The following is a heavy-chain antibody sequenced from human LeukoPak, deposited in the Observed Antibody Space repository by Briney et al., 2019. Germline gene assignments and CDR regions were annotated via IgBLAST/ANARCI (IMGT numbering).Heavy chain of an antibody. V-gene: IGHV1-69*02. CDR2: IIPILGIA. CDR3: ASTYYYDSSGYYRYDY. Sequence: SVKVSCKASGGTFSSYTICWVRQAPGQGLEWMGRIIPILGIANYAQKFQGRVTITADNSTSTAYMELNSLRSEDTAVYYCASTYYYDSSGYYRYDYWGQGTLVTVSS. CDR1: GGTFSSYT. J-gene: IGHJ4*02. D-gene: IGHD3-22*01.